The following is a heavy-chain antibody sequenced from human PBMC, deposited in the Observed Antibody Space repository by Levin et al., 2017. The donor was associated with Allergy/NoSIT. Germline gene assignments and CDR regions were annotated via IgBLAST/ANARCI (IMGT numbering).Heavy chain of an antibody. CDR2: INYRGGT. CDR3: ARNRIIVSGGNDYYYGMDV. D-gene: IGHD5/OR15-5a*01. CDR1: GGSVSSGTYY. Sequence: NPSETLSLTCSVSGGSVSSGTYYWSWIRRPPGKGLEWIGYINYRGGTKYNPSLNSRVTISVDTSKNEFSLKVTSVTAADTAVYYCARNRIIVSGGNDYYYGMDVWGQGTTVTVSS. J-gene: IGHJ6*02. V-gene: IGHV4-61*01.